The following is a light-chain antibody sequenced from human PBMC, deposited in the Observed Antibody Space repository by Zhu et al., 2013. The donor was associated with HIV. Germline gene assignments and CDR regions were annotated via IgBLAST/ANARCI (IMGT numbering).Light chain of an antibody. CDR2: AAS. J-gene: IGKJ3*01. V-gene: IGKV1-16*01. CDR1: QAINNY. CDR3: QKYNSAPLT. Sequence: DIQMIQSPSSLSASIGDSVTITCRASQAINNYLAWFQQKPGKAPKSLIFAASSVHSGVPSRFSGRGSGTGFTLTISSLQAEDVATYYCQKYNSAPLTFGPGTKVDIK.